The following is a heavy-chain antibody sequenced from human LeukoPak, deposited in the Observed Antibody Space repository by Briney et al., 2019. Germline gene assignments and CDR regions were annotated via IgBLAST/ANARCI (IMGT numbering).Heavy chain of an antibody. D-gene: IGHD6-13*01. V-gene: IGHV4-39*01. CDR1: GGSISSSSYY. CDR2: IYYSGST. J-gene: IGHJ4*02. CDR3: ARRAGTGYSSDY. Sequence: SETLSLTCTVSGGSISSSSYYWGWIRQPPGKGLEWIGSIYYSGSTYYNPSLKSRVTISVDTSKNQFSLKLCSVTAADTAVYYCARRAGTGYSSDYWGQGTLVTVSS.